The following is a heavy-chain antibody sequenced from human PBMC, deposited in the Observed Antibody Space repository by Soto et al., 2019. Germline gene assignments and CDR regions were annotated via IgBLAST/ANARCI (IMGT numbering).Heavy chain of an antibody. CDR3: ARDTLGATAEFDY. J-gene: IGHJ4*02. D-gene: IGHD1-26*01. CDR1: GYTFTGYY. CDR2: INPNSGGT. Sequence: ASVKVSCKASGYTFTGYYMHWVRQAPGQGLEWVGWINPNSGGTNYAQKFQGWVTMTRDTSISTAYMELSRLRSDDTAVYYCARDTLGATAEFDYWGQGTLVTVSS. V-gene: IGHV1-2*04.